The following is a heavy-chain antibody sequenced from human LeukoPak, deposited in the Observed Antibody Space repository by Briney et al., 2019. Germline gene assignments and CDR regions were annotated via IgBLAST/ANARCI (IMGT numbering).Heavy chain of an antibody. CDR3: VPASVGATDY. J-gene: IGHJ4*02. D-gene: IGHD1-26*01. CDR1: GFTFSSYG. Sequence: PGGSLRLSCAASGFTFSSYGMHWVRQAPGKGLEWVSSISSSSSYIYYADSVKGRLTISRDNAKNSLYLQMNSLRAEDTAVYYCVPASVGATDYWGQGTLVTVSS. CDR2: ISSSSSYI. V-gene: IGHV3-21*01.